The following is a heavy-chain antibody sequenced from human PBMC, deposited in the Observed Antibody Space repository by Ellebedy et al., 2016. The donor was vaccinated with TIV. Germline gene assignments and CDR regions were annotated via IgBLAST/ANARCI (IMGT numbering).Heavy chain of an antibody. Sequence: MPGGSLRLSCTVSGDSISSYYWSWIRQPPGKGLEWIGYIYYSGSTNYNPSLKSRVTISVDTSKNQFSLKLSSVTAADTAVYYCARGIAVAGYYFDYWGQGTLVTVSS. D-gene: IGHD6-19*01. V-gene: IGHV4-59*01. CDR1: GDSISSYY. CDR2: IYYSGST. CDR3: ARGIAVAGYYFDY. J-gene: IGHJ4*02.